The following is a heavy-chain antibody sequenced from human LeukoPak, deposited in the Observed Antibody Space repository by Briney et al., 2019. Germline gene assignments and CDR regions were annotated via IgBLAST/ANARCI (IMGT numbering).Heavy chain of an antibody. CDR1: GGSFSGYY. CDR2: INHSGST. D-gene: IGHD3-9*01. J-gene: IGHJ4*02. V-gene: IGHV4-34*01. CDR3: ARAVGSFDWLPLFDY. Sequence: SETLSLTCAVYGGSFSGYYWSWIRQPPGKGLEWIGEINHSGSTNYNPSLKSRVTISVDTSKNQFYLKLSSVTAADTAVYYCARAVGSFDWLPLFDYWGRGTLVTVSS.